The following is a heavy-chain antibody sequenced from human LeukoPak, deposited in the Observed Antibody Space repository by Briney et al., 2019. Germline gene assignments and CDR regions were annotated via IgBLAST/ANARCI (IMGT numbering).Heavy chain of an antibody. Sequence: PSGTLSLTCAVSGGSISSSNWWSWVRQPPGKGLEWIGEIYHNGNTNYNPSLKSRVTISVDKSKNQFSLKLRSVTPADTAVYYCATSRDGYNKFDYWGQGTLVTVSS. D-gene: IGHD5-24*01. V-gene: IGHV4-4*02. CDR3: ATSRDGYNKFDY. J-gene: IGHJ4*02. CDR2: IYHNGNT. CDR1: GGSISSSNW.